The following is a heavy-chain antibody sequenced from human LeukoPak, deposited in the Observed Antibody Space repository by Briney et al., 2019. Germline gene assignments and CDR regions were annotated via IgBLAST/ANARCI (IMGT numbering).Heavy chain of an antibody. J-gene: IGHJ4*02. Sequence: PGGSLRLSCAASGFTFSSYAMTWVRQAPGKGLQWVSTISGSGASTYYADSVKGRFTVSRDNSKNTLYLQMNSLRAEDTAVYYCARDVIGVAAPDYWGQGTLVTDSS. CDR2: ISGSGAST. V-gene: IGHV3-23*01. D-gene: IGHD2-21*01. CDR3: ARDVIGVAAPDY. CDR1: GFTFSSYA.